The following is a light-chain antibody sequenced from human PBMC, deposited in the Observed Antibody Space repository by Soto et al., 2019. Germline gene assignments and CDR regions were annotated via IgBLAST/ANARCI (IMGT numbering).Light chain of an antibody. J-gene: IGKJ2*01. Sequence: IVMTQSPLSLRATPGEPASISCRSNQSLLHSNGYIFLHWYLQKPGQSPHQLIFLGSNRASGAPDEVPDRFSGSGSGTDFTLRISRVEAEDVGVYYCMHALQAPYTFGQGTKLEIK. CDR3: MHALQAPYT. V-gene: IGKV2-28*01. CDR1: QSLLHSNGYIF. CDR2: LGS.